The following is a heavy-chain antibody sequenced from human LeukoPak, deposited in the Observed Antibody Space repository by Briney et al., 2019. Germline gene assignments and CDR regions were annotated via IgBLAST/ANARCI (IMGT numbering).Heavy chain of an antibody. J-gene: IGHJ2*01. V-gene: IGHV5-51*01. CDR1: GYSFTSYW. Sequence: GESLKISCKDSGYSFTSYWIGWVRQMPGKGLEWMGIIYPGDSDTRYSPSFQGQVTFSVDKSISTAYLQWSSLKASDTAMYYCAIRSGAAGTSDWYFDLWGRGTLVTVSS. CDR3: AIRSGAAGTSDWYFDL. D-gene: IGHD6-13*01. CDR2: IYPGDSDT.